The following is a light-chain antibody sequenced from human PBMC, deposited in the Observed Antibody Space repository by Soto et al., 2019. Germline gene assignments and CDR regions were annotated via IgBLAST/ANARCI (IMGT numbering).Light chain of an antibody. V-gene: IGLV3-1*01. Sequence: SYELTQPPSVSVSPGQTASITCSGDKLGDKYACWYQQKPGQSPVLVIYQDSKRPSRIPERFSGSNSGNTATLTISGTQAMDEDDYYCQAWDSSTVVFGGGTKLTVL. CDR1: KLGDKY. CDR3: QAWDSSTVV. J-gene: IGLJ2*01. CDR2: QDS.